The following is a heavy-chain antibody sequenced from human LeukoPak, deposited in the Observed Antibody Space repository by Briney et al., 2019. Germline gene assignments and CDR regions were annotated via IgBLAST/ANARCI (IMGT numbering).Heavy chain of an antibody. CDR1: GYTFTGYY. D-gene: IGHD5-18*01. J-gene: IGHJ4*02. CDR2: INPNSGGT. Sequence: ASVKVSCKASGYTFTGYYMHWVRQAPGQGLEWMGWINPNSGGTNYAQKFQGRATMTRDTSISTAYMELSRLRSDDTAVYYCARDDGYSYGMNDYWGQGTLVTVSS. CDR3: ARDDGYSYGMNDY. V-gene: IGHV1-2*02.